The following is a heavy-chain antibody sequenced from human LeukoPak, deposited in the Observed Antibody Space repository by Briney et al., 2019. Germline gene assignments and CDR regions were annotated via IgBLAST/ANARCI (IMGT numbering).Heavy chain of an antibody. J-gene: IGHJ5*02. V-gene: IGHV4-30-4*01. D-gene: IGHD6-19*01. CDR1: GGSISSGDYY. Sequence: PSQTLSLTCTVSGGSISSGDYYWSWIRQPPGKGLEWIGYIYYSGSTNYNPSLKSRVTISVDTSKNQFSLKLSSVTAADTAVYYCARHVHSSGWYEDWFDPWGQGTLVTVSS. CDR2: IYYSGST. CDR3: ARHVHSSGWYEDWFDP.